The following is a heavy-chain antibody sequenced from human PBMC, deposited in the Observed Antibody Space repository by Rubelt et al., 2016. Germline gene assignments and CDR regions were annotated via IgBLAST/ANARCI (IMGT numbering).Heavy chain of an antibody. CDR3: ARYRSGTADYGDYEFDY. V-gene: IGHV4-34*01. Sequence: EWIGEINHSGSTNYNPSLKSRVTISVDTSKNQFSLKLSSVTAADTAVYYCARYRSGTADYGDYEFDYWGQGTLVTVSS. CDR2: INHSGST. D-gene: IGHD4-17*01. J-gene: IGHJ4*02.